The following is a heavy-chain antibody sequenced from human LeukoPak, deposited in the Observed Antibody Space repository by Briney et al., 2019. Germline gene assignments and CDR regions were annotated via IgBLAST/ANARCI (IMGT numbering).Heavy chain of an antibody. D-gene: IGHD2-2*01. Sequence: GGSLRLSCAASGFTFSSYAMSWVRQAPGKGLEWVSAISGSGGSTYYADSVKGRFTISRDNSKNTLYLQMDSLRAEDTAVYYCAKVGVVVPNISGYWGQGTLVTVSS. J-gene: IGHJ4*02. CDR2: ISGSGGST. V-gene: IGHV3-23*01. CDR1: GFTFSSYA. CDR3: AKVGVVVPNISGY.